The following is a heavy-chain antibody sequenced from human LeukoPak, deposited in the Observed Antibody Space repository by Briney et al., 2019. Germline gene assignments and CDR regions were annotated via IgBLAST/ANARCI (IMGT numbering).Heavy chain of an antibody. V-gene: IGHV4-31*03. J-gene: IGHJ6*02. CDR1: GGSISSGGYY. CDR2: IYYSGST. Sequence: SQTLSLTCTVSGGSISSGGYYWSWIRQHPGKGLEWIGYIYYSGSTYYNPSLKSRVTISVDTSKNQFSLKLSSVTAADTAVYYCARDSSVFRFLDVWGQGTTVTVSS. D-gene: IGHD3-3*01. CDR3: ARDSSVFRFLDV.